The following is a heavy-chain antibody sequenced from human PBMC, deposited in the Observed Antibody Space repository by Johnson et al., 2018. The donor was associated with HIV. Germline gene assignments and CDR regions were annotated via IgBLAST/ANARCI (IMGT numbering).Heavy chain of an antibody. J-gene: IGHJ3*02. CDR1: GFSFTNAW. Sequence: MLLMESGGGRAKPGGSLRLSCAVSGFSFTNAWMSWVRQAPGKGLEWVGHIKSKTDGATTDYAAPVRGRFTISRDNSKNKLYLQMNSLRVEDTAVYYCAKDRRQVAVNDVFDSWGQGTVVTVSS. V-gene: IGHV3-15*01. D-gene: IGHD6-19*01. CDR2: IKSKTDGATT. CDR3: AKDRRQVAVNDVFDS.